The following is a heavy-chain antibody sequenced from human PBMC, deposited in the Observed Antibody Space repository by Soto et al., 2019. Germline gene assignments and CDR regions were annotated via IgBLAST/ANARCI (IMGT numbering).Heavy chain of an antibody. V-gene: IGHV3-48*02. CDR1: EFTFTDYS. Sequence: PGESLTISCAASEFTFTDYSMIWVRQAPGKGLEWVSYISTTSTTIYYADSVKGRFTISRDNAKNSLYLQMNSLRDEDTAVYFCVRAPRDGYKTLDYWGQGTLVTVSS. D-gene: IGHD5-12*01. J-gene: IGHJ4*02. CDR2: ISTTSTTI. CDR3: VRAPRDGYKTLDY.